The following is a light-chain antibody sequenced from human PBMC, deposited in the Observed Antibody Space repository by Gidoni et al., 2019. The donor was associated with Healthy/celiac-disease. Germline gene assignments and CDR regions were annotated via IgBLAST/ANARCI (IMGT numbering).Light chain of an antibody. CDR2: RNN. Sequence: QSVLTQPPSASGTPGQGVTISCSGSSSNIGSNYVYWYQQLPGPAPKLLIYRNNQRLSGVPDRFSGSKSGTSASLAISGLRSEDEADYYCAAWDDSLSGVVFGGGTKLTVL. V-gene: IGLV1-47*01. J-gene: IGLJ2*01. CDR3: AAWDDSLSGVV. CDR1: SSNIGSNY.